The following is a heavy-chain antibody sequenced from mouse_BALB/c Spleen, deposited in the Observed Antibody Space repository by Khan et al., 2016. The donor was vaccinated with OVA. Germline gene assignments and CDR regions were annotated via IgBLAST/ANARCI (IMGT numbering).Heavy chain of an antibody. V-gene: IGHV9-3-1*01. CDR3: ARAASYWFFDY. J-gene: IGHJ1*01. D-gene: IGHD6-1*01. Sequence: LVESGPELKKPGETVKISCKASGYTFTNYGMNWVKQAPGKGLKWMGWINTYTGEPTYADDFKGRFAFSLETSANTAYLQINNLKNEDTATVFCARAASYWFFDYWGAGTTVTVSA. CDR2: INTYTGEP. CDR1: GYTFTNYG.